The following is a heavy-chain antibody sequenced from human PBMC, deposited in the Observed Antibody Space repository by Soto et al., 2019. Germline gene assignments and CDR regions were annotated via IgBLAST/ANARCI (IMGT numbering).Heavy chain of an antibody. J-gene: IGHJ3*02. V-gene: IGHV4-39*01. CDR2: IYYSGST. CDR1: GGSISSSSYY. Sequence: LQLQESGPGLVKPSETLSLTCTVSGGSISSSSYYWGWIRQPPGKGLEWIGSIYYSGSTYYNPSLKSRVTISVDTSKNQFSLKLGSVTAADTAVYYCARHIQGSPLTPDAFDIWGQGTMVTVSS. CDR3: ARHIQGSPLTPDAFDI. D-gene: IGHD2-21*01.